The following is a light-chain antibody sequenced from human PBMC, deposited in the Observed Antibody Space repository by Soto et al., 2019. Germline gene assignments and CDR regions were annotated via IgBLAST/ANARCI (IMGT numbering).Light chain of an antibody. CDR2: YDT. V-gene: IGLV3-21*04. Sequence: SYELTQPPSVSVAPGETARITCGGNNIGSKSVHWYQRKPGQAPVLVIYYDTDRPSGIPERFSGSNSGNTATLIISRVEAGNEPDYYCQVWDSGRAPFAEGTKLTV. CDR3: QVWDSGRAP. CDR1: NIGSKS. J-gene: IGLJ3*02.